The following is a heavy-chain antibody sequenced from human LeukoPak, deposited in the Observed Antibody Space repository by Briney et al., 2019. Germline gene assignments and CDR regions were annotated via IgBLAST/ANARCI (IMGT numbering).Heavy chain of an antibody. CDR3: ARLYFRDYVDY. CDR2: INPSGGST. V-gene: IGHV1-46*01. Sequence: ASVKVSCKASGYTFTSYYMHWVRQAPGQGLEWMGIINPSGGSTSYAQKFQGRVTMTRDMSTSTVYMELSSLRSEDTAVYYCARLYFRDYVDYWGQGTLVTVSS. CDR1: GYTFTSYY. J-gene: IGHJ4*02. D-gene: IGHD3-9*01.